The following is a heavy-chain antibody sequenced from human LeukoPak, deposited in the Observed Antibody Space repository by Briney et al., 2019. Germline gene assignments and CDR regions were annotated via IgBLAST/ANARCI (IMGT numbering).Heavy chain of an antibody. Sequence: SVTVSCTASGYTFTSYAISWVRQAPGQGLEWMGGIIPIFGTANYAQKFQGRVTITADESTSTAYMELSSLRSEDTAVYYCARDQVATIPSYYYYGMDVWGQGTTVTVSS. CDR1: GYTFTSYA. CDR3: ARDQVATIPSYYYYGMDV. V-gene: IGHV1-69*13. J-gene: IGHJ6*02. D-gene: IGHD5-12*01. CDR2: IIPIFGTA.